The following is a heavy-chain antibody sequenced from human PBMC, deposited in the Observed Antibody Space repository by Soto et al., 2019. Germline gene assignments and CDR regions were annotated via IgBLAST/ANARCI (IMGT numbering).Heavy chain of an antibody. CDR3: ARQHCSSTSCYRGAMDV. CDR2: IYPGDSDT. CDR1: GYTFPSYW. V-gene: IGHV5-51*01. Sequence: PGESLKISCKGSGYTFPSYWIGWARQMPGKGLEWMGIIYPGDSDTRYSPSFRGQVTISADKSTSTAYLQWSSLKASDTAMYYCARQHCSSTSCYRGAMDVWGQGTTVTVSS. J-gene: IGHJ6*02. D-gene: IGHD2-2*01.